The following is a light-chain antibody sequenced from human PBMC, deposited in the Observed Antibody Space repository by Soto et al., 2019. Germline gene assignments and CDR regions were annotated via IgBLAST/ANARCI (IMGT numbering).Light chain of an antibody. V-gene: IGLV2-14*01. Sequence: QSALTQPASVSGSPGQSITISCTGSSSDVGGYNYVSWYQQHPGKAPKLVIYDVSNRPSGVSNRFSGSKSGNTASLTISGLQADEEADYYCSSYTTSNVGVFGTGTKLTVL. CDR2: DVS. J-gene: IGLJ1*01. CDR1: SSDVGGYNY. CDR3: SSYTTSNVGV.